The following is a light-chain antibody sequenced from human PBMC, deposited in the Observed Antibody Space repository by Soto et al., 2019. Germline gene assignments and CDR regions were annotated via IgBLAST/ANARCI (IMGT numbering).Light chain of an antibody. CDR2: EAS. J-gene: IGKJ4*01. V-gene: IGKV1-12*01. Sequence: DIQMTQSPSSVSASVGDRVTITCRASQDISSDLAWYQHRPGKGPKFLIYEASTLQNGVPSSFSGSGSGTDFTLTINNLQPEDFATYFCQQASSFPLSFGGGTKVEMK. CDR3: QQASSFPLS. CDR1: QDISSD.